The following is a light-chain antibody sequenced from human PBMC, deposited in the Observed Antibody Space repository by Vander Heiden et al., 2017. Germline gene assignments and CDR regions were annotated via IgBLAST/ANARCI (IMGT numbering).Light chain of an antibody. CDR1: NLYRKY. Sequence: SYEVTQPPSLSVSPGQTARITCSGHNLYRKYVSWYQRRPGQSPLLVLYQDDKRPSGIPERFSGSNSGNTATLTISGTQSMDEADYYCQSWDSNNVIFGGGTSLTVL. J-gene: IGLJ2*01. V-gene: IGLV3-1*01. CDR3: QSWDSNNVI. CDR2: QDD.